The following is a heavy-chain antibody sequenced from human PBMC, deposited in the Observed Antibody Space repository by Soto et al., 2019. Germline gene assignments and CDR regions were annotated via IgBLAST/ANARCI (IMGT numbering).Heavy chain of an antibody. J-gene: IGHJ4*02. D-gene: IGHD1-1*01. CDR2: ISGSGGTA. Sequence: EVQLLESGGGSVQPGGSLRLSCAASGFPFSSYAMHWVCRPPGKGLEWVSSISGSGGTAYYADSVKGRFSISRDSLVNPLDLKMNSLRAEDTAVYYCAKGRGQNWNFDYWGKGTLVIVSP. CDR1: GFPFSSYA. CDR3: AKGRGQNWNFDY. V-gene: IGHV3-23*01.